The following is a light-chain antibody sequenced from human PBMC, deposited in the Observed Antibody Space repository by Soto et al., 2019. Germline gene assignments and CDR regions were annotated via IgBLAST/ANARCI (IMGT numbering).Light chain of an antibody. J-gene: IGLJ2*01. CDR2: DVS. CDR1: SSDVGGYDF. V-gene: IGLV2-11*01. CDR3: CSYAGDLAL. Sequence: QSVLTQPRSVSGSPGQSVTISCTGTSSDVGGYDFVSWYPQHPGKAPKLMISDVSKRPSGVPDRFSGSKSGNTASLTISGLQAEDEADYYCCSYAGDLALFGGGTKLTVL.